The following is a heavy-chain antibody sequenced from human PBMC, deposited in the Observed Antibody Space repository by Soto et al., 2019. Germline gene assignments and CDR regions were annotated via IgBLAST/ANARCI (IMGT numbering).Heavy chain of an antibody. CDR2: ISGSGSNT. V-gene: IGHV3-23*01. Sequence: EVHVLESGGGLVQPGGSLRLSCAASGFTFNTYALSWVRQAPGKGLEWVSGISGSGSNTFYGHAVKGRVTISRDNSKYTLYVQMNSLRVEDTAVYYCAKGSALAATGGWDWFDSWGQGTLVTVSS. CDR3: AKGSALAATGGWDWFDS. J-gene: IGHJ5*01. CDR1: GFTFNTYA. D-gene: IGHD6-13*01.